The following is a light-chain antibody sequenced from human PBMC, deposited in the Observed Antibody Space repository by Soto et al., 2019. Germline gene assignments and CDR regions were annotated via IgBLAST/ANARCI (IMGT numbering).Light chain of an antibody. CDR1: QGIAPY. J-gene: IGKJ4*01. CDR2: ATS. CDR3: QKYNSAPLT. V-gene: IGKV1-27*01. Sequence: DVQMTQSPSSLSAFVGDRVTITCRASQGIAPYLALFQKKPGKVPKLLIYATSTLQSGVPSRFSDSGSGTAFTLTNNSLQPEDVGSYYCQKYNSAPLTFGGGTKVEIK.